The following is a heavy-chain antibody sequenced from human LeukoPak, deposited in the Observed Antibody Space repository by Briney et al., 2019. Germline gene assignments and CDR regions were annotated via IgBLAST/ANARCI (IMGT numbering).Heavy chain of an antibody. CDR3: ARVRVAGLHWYFDL. J-gene: IGHJ2*01. V-gene: IGHV1-46*01. D-gene: IGHD6-19*01. CDR2: INPSGGST. Sequence: ASVKVSCKASGYTFTSYYMHWVRQAPGQGLEWMGIINPSGGSTSYAQKFQGRVTMTRDTSTSTVYMELSSLRSEDTAVYYCARVRVAGLHWYFDLWGRGTLSLSPQ. CDR1: GYTFTSYY.